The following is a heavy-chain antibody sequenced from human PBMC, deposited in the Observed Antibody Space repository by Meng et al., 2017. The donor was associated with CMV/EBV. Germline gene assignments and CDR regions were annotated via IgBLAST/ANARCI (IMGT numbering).Heavy chain of an antibody. CDR1: GGSISSSSYY. CDR2: IYYSGST. D-gene: IGHD6-6*01. Sequence: GSLRLSCTVSGGSISSSSYYWGWIRQPPGKGLEWIGSIYYSGSTYYNPSLKSRVTIPVDTSKNQFSLKLSSVTAADTAVYYCARVVAARPSPFDYWGQGTLVTVSS. V-gene: IGHV4-39*01. CDR3: ARVVAARPSPFDY. J-gene: IGHJ4*02.